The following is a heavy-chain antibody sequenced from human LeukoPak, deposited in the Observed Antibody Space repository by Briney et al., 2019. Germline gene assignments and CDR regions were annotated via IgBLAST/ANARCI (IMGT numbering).Heavy chain of an antibody. CDR2: INQDGSER. CDR3: SRSLNY. J-gene: IGHJ4*02. Sequence: GGSLRLSCAASGFTFSTSWMDWVRQAPGKGLEWVANINQDGSERNFVDSVKGRFTISRDNAKNSLYLQMNSLRTEDTAVYYCSRSLNYWGQGSLVTVSS. V-gene: IGHV3-7*01. CDR1: GFTFSTSW.